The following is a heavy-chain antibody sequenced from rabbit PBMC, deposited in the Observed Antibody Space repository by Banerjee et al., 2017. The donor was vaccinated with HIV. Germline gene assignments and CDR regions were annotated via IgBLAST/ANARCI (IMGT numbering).Heavy chain of an antibody. CDR1: GFDFSTYG. CDR3: LRRWHSTDL. CDR2: ITYGGSA. V-gene: IGHV1S47*01. D-gene: IGHD7-1*01. J-gene: IGHJ4*01. Sequence: QLEESGGGLVQPGGSLKLSCKASGFDFSTYGVSWVRQAPGKGLEWIGYITYGGSAYYASWVKGRFTISRDNAQNTVSLQLNSLTAADTATYFCLRRWHSTDLWGPGTLVTVS.